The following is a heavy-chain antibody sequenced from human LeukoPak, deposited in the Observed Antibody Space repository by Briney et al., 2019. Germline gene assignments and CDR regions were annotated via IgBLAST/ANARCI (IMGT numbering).Heavy chain of an antibody. CDR1: GFTFSQYG. CDR3: TNYDDSSDLWGY. Sequence: GGSLRLSCAASGFTFSQYGMHWVRQAPGKGLEWVGRMRSKTQNYATAYAASVKGRFTISRDDSKNTAFLQMNSLKTEDTAVYYCTNYDDSSDLWGYWGQGTLVTVSS. J-gene: IGHJ4*02. CDR2: MRSKTQNYAT. D-gene: IGHD3-22*01. V-gene: IGHV3-73*01.